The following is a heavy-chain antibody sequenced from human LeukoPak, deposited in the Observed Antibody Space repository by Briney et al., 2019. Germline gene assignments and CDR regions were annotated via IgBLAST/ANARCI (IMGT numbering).Heavy chain of an antibody. D-gene: IGHD6-13*01. V-gene: IGHV4-4*07. CDR2: IHTSGSS. CDR3: ARAPAGTRVDY. Sequence: SETLSLTCTVSGGSINSYYWSWIRQPAGKGLEWIGLIHTSGSSNYNPSLKSRVTMSVDTSKNQFSLKLSSVTAADTAVYYCARAPAGTRVDYWGQGTLVTVSS. J-gene: IGHJ4*02. CDR1: GGSINSYY.